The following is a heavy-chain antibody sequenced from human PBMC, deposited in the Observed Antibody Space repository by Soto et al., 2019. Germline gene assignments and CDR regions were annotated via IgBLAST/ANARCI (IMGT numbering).Heavy chain of an antibody. CDR2: ISWNSGSI. CDR3: AKDSGVRKYYYYYYGMDV. V-gene: IGHV3-9*01. D-gene: IGHD1-1*01. CDR1: GFTFDDYA. Sequence: GGSLRLSCAASGFTFDDYAMHWVRQAPGKGLEWVSGISWNSGSIGYADSVKGRFTISRDNAKNSLYLQMNSLRAEDTALYYCAKDSGVRKYYYYYYGMDVWGQGTTVTVSS. J-gene: IGHJ6*02.